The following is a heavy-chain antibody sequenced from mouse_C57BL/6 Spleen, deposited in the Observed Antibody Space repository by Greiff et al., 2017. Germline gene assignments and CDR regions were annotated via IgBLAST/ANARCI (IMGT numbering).Heavy chain of an antibody. CDR3: ARWDYEGGRFDY. CDR2: IYPGSGST. V-gene: IGHV1-55*01. J-gene: IGHJ3*01. CDR1: GYTFTSYW. D-gene: IGHD2-4*01. Sequence: VQLQQSGAELVKPGASVKMSCKASGYTFTSYWITWVKQRPGQGLEWIGDIYPGSGSTNYNEKFKSKATLTVDTSSSTAYMQLSSLTSEDSAVYYGARWDYEGGRFDYWGQGTLVTVSA.